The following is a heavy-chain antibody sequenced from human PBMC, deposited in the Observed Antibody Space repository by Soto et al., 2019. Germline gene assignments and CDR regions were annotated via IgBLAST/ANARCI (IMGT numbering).Heavy chain of an antibody. D-gene: IGHD2-21*02. CDR2: IYYSGST. CDR1: GGSVSSGSYY. CDR3: AGGSGDCCLDY. J-gene: IGHJ4*02. Sequence: SETLSLTCTVSGGSVSSGSYYWSWIRQPPGKGLEWIGYIYYSGSTNYNPSLKSRVTISVDTSKNQFSLKLSSVTAADTAVYYCAGGSGDCCLDYWGQGTLVTVSS. V-gene: IGHV4-61*01.